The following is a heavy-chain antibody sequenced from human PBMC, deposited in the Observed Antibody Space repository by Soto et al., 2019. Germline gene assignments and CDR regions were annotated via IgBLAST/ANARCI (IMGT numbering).Heavy chain of an antibody. D-gene: IGHD1-26*01. CDR2: IKPNSGGT. J-gene: IGHJ6*02. Sequence: QVQLVQSGAEVKKPGASVKVSCKASGYTFTGYYMQWVRQAPGQGLEWMGWIKPNSGGTNYAQKFQGWVTMTRDTSISTAYMERSRLRSDDTAVYYCARGYSGSYYYYYGMDFWCQGTTVTVSS. CDR1: GYTFTGYY. V-gene: IGHV1-2*04. CDR3: ARGYSGSYYYYYGMDF.